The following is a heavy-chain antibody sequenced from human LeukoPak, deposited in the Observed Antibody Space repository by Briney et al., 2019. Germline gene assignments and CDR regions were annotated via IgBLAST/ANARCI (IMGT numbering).Heavy chain of an antibody. V-gene: IGHV1-46*01. Sequence: GASVKVSCKASGYIFTNYYMHWVRQAPGQGLEWMGIINPNVGTTTYAQKFQGRVTMTRDLSTSSVYMVLSSLRSEDTAVYYCAREFYDSNGYATPPAGTFDIWGQGTMVTISS. D-gene: IGHD3-22*01. CDR2: INPNVGTT. J-gene: IGHJ3*02. CDR1: GYIFTNYY. CDR3: AREFYDSNGYATPPAGTFDI.